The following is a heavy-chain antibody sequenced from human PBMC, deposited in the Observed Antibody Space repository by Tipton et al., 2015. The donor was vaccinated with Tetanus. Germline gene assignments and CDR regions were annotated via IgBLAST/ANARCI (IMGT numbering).Heavy chain of an antibody. V-gene: IGHV4-31*03. CDR1: GGSISSGGFF. CDR3: ARDQGGGRVVRLNWFDP. D-gene: IGHD6-6*01. Sequence: TLSLTCTVSGGSISSGGFFWNWIRQFPGKGLEWIGYVYYSGSTFYNPSLKSRVPISVDTSKNQFSLNLTSVTAADTAVYYCARDQGGGRVVRLNWFDPWGHGTLVTVSS. CDR2: VYYSGST. J-gene: IGHJ5*02.